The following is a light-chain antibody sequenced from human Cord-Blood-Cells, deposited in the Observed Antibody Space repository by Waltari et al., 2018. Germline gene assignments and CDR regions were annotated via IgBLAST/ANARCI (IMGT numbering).Light chain of an antibody. J-gene: IGLJ3*02. V-gene: IGLV2-23*01. CDR3: CSYAGSSTPNWV. CDR1: SSGAGRYNL. Sequence: SALTQPASASGSPGQSATIPCTGNSSGAGRYNLFSWYQQHPGKAPKLIIHEGSKRPSGVSNRFSGSKSGNTASLTISGLQAEDEADYYCCSYAGSSTPNWVFGGGTKLTVL. CDR2: EGS.